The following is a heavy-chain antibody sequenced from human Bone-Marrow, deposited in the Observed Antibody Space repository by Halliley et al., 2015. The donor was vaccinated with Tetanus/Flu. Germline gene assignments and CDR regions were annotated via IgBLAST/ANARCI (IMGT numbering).Heavy chain of an antibody. D-gene: IGHD2-21*01. J-gene: IGHJ4*02. CDR3: ARANSAFDY. V-gene: IGHV1-18*01. CDR2: ISPSTGYT. Sequence: LEGMGWISPSTGYTNYAHKFRGRVTRTTDTSTSSAYLELRSLGSDDTAMYYCARANSAFDYWGQGTPVTVSS.